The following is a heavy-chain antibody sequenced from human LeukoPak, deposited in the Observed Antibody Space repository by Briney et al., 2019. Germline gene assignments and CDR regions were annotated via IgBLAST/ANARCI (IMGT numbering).Heavy chain of an antibody. V-gene: IGHV4-38-2*02. CDR1: GYSISSGYY. CDR2: IYHSGST. J-gene: IGHJ5*02. Sequence: SETLSLTCTVSGYSISSGYYWGWIRQPPGKGLEWIGSIYHSGSTYYNPSLKSRVTISVDTSKNQFSLKLSSVTAADTAVYYCARVGGGSDWFDPWGQGALVTVSS. CDR3: ARVGGGSDWFDP. D-gene: IGHD3-16*01.